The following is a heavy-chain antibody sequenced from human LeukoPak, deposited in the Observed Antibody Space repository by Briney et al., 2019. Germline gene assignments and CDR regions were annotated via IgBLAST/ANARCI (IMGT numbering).Heavy chain of an antibody. Sequence: GGSLRLSCSASGFSFSNYNMNWVRQAPGKGLEGISYISYSSRTTHYADSLKGRFTISRDNAANSLYLQMNSLRAEDTAVYYCARGQVYYDSSGYHFDYXGQGTLVTVSS. CDR1: GFSFSNYN. V-gene: IGHV3-48*01. CDR3: ARGQVYYDSSGYHFDY. CDR2: ISYSSRTT. D-gene: IGHD3-22*01. J-gene: IGHJ4*02.